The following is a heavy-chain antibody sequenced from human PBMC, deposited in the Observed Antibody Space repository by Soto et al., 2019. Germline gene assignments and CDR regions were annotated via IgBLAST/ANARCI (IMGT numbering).Heavy chain of an antibody. CDR3: ARHLGNWNPKDGYYYYYGMEV. CDR1: GYSFTSYW. CDR2: IYPGDSDT. Sequence: GESLKISCKGSGYSFTSYWIGWVRQMPGKGLEWMGIIYPGDSDTRYSPSFQGQVTISADKSISTAYLQWSSLKASDTAMYYCARHLGNWNPKDGYYYYYGMEVWGQGTTVTVSS. D-gene: IGHD1-20*01. V-gene: IGHV5-51*01. J-gene: IGHJ6*02.